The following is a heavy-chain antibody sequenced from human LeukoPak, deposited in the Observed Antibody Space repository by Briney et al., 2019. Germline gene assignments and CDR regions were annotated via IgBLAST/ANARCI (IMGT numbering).Heavy chain of an antibody. J-gene: IGHJ4*02. CDR1: GFTFEDYA. CDR2: ISGNGNNI. V-gene: IGHV3-43*02. CDR3: AKDLPQYYDFWSGYYWGFDY. D-gene: IGHD3-3*01. Sequence: GRSLRLSCAASGFTFEDYAMHWVRQGPGKGLEWVSLISGNGNNIYYADSVKGRFTISRDNSKNSLYLQMNSLRTEDTALYYCAKDLPQYYDFWSGYYWGFDYWGQGTLVTVSS.